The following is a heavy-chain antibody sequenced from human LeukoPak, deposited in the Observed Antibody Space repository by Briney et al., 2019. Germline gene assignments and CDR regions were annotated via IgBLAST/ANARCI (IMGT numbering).Heavy chain of an antibody. CDR2: IYYSGST. CDR1: GGSISSGGYY. D-gene: IGHD5-18*01. CDR3: ARATYSYGLLVDY. J-gene: IGHJ4*02. V-gene: IGHV4-31*03. Sequence: SETLSLTCTVSGGSISSGGYYWSWIRQHPGKGLEWIGYIYYSGSTYYNPSLKSRVTISVDTSKNQFSLKLSSVTAADTAVYYCARATYSYGLLVDYWGQGTLVTVSS.